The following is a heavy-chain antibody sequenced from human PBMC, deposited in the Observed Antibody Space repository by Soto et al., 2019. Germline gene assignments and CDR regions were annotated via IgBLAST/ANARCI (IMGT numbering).Heavy chain of an antibody. CDR3: AREVITGPNWFDP. CDR2: IYYSGST. Sequence: QVQLQESGPGLVKPSQTLSLTCTVSGGSISSGDYYWSWIRQPPGKGLEWIGYIYYSGSTYYNPSLKSRVTRSVDTSKNQFSLKLSSVTAADTAVYYCAREVITGPNWFDPWGQGTLVTVSS. D-gene: IGHD3-10*01. CDR1: GGSISSGDYY. J-gene: IGHJ5*02. V-gene: IGHV4-30-4*01.